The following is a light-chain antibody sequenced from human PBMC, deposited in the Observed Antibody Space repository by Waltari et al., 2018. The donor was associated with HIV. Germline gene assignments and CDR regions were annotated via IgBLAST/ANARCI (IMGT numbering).Light chain of an antibody. J-gene: IGLJ2*01. CDR3: QTWGSGIQV. V-gene: IGLV4-69*02. Sequence: LTQSPSASASVGASVKLTCTLSSGHSSSTIAWHQQQPQKGPRYLMKIHTDGRHTKGDGIPDRFSGSSSGAERSLTISSLQSEDEADYYCQTWGSGIQVFGGGTKLTVL. CDR2: IHTDGRH. CDR1: SGHSSST.